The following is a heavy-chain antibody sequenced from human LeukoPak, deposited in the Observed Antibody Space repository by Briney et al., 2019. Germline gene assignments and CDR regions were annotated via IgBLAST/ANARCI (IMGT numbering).Heavy chain of an antibody. J-gene: IGHJ4*02. Sequence: GGSLRLSCAASRFTFSNYWMSWVRQPPGKGLEWVANIKQDGSEKYYVDSVKGRFTISRDNAENSLYLQMNSLRAEDTAVYYCARVISYYDSSGHSHFDYWGQGTLVTVSS. CDR3: ARVISYYDSSGHSHFDY. V-gene: IGHV3-7*01. D-gene: IGHD3-22*01. CDR1: RFTFSNYW. CDR2: IKQDGSEK.